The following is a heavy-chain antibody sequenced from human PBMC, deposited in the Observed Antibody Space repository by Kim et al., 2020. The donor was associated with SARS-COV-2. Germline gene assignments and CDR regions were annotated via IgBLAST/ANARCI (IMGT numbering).Heavy chain of an antibody. CDR3: ARGGKLRYCSGGSCLNW. CDR2: ISYDGSNK. Sequence: GGSLRLSCAASGFTFSSYAMHWVRQAPGKGLEWVAVISYDGSNKYYADSVKGRFTISRDNSKNTLYLQMNSLRAEDTAVYYCARGGKLRYCSGGSCLNW. J-gene: IGHJ5*01. CDR1: GFTFSSYA. D-gene: IGHD2-15*01. V-gene: IGHV3-30-3*01.